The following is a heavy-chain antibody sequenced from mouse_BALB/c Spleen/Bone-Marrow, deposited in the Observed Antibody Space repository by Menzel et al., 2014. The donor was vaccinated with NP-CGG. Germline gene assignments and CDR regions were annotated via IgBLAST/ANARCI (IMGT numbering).Heavy chain of an antibody. CDR1: GFTFSSYA. Sequence: EVQLVESGGGLVKPGGSPKLSCAGSGFTFSSYAMSWGRQTPEKRLEWVASISSGGGTYYPASVKGRFTISRDNVRNILYLQMSSLRSEDTAMYYCARGGGFRGLYPMDYWGQGTSVTVSS. CDR2: ISSGGGT. D-gene: IGHD2-13*01. J-gene: IGHJ4*01. CDR3: ARGGGFRGLYPMDY. V-gene: IGHV5-6-5*01.